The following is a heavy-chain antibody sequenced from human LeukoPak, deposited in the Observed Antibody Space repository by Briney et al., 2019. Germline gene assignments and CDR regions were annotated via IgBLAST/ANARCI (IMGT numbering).Heavy chain of an antibody. CDR3: ARGRGITIFGVVSHYYYMDV. V-gene: IGHV1-69*15. CDR2: IIPIFGTA. D-gene: IGHD3-3*01. Sequence: SVKVSCKASGGTFSSYAISWVRQAPGQGLEWMGRIIPIFGTANYAQKFQGRVTITADESTSTAYMELSSLRSEDTAGYYCARGRGITIFGVVSHYYYMDVWGKGTTVTVSS. CDR1: GGTFSSYA. J-gene: IGHJ6*03.